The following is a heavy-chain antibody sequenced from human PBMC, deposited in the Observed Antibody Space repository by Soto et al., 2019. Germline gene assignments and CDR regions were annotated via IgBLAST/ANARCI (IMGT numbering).Heavy chain of an antibody. CDR3: ARGDPTMIAGGGMDV. J-gene: IGHJ6*02. V-gene: IGHV3-33*01. Sequence: GGSLRLSCAASGFTFSSYGMHWVRQAPGKGLEWVAVIWYDGSNKYYADSVKGRFTISRDNSKNTLYLQMNSLRAEDTAVYYCARGDPTMIAGGGMDVWGQGTTVTVSS. CDR2: IWYDGSNK. D-gene: IGHD3-22*01. CDR1: GFTFSSYG.